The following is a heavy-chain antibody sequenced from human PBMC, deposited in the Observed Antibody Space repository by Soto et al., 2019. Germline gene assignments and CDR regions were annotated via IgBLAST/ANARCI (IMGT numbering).Heavy chain of an antibody. CDR3: ARDIAVAGRRFDY. J-gene: IGHJ4*02. CDR2: INPGGGST. D-gene: IGHD6-19*01. V-gene: IGHV1-46*01. CDR1: GYTFTSYY. Sequence: ASVKVSCKASGYTFTSYYMHWVRQAPGQGLEWMGIINPGGGSTTYAQKFQGRVTMTRDTSTSTVYMELNSLRSDDTAVYYCARDIAVAGRRFDYWGQGTLVTVSS.